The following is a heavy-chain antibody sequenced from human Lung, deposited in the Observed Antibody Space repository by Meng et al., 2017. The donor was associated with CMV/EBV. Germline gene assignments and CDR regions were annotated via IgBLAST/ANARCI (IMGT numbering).Heavy chain of an antibody. J-gene: IGHJ4*02. Sequence: GESLKISCAASGFTFSSYWMHWVRQAPGKGLVWVSRINSDGSSTSYADSVKGRFTISRDNAKNTLYLQMNSLRAEDTAVYYCARESVGWGYYGDYERYFDYWGRGTLVTVSS. V-gene: IGHV3-74*01. D-gene: IGHD4-17*01. CDR2: INSDGSST. CDR3: ARESVGWGYYGDYERYFDY. CDR1: GFTFSSYW.